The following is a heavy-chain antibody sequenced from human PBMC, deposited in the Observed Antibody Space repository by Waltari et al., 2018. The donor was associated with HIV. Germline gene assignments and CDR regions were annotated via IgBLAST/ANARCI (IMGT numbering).Heavy chain of an antibody. D-gene: IGHD6-6*01. CDR1: GFTFSTYR. CDR2: ISTTSTI. CDR3: ARDRTRYYFDY. Sequence: EVQLVESGGGLVQPGGSLRLSCAASGFTFSTYRSNWVRQAPGKGLEWVSYISTTSTIHYTDSVKGRFTISRDNAKNSLFLQMNSLRAEDTAVYFCARDRTRYYFDYWGQGTLVTVSS. J-gene: IGHJ4*02. V-gene: IGHV3-48*01.